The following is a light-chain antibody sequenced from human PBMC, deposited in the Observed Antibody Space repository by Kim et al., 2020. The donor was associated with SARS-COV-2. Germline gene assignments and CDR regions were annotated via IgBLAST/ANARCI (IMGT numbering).Light chain of an antibody. Sequence: GSPGKRATPSGRASQSANSNLAWYQQKPGQAPRLLIYGASTRATDIPARFSGSGSGTDFTLTISCLQSEDFAVYYCQQYDKWPLTFGGGTKVDIK. CDR3: QQYDKWPLT. J-gene: IGKJ4*01. CDR2: GAS. CDR1: QSANSN. V-gene: IGKV3-15*01.